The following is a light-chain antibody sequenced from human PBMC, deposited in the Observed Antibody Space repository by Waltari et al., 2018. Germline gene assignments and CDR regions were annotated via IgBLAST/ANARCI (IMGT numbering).Light chain of an antibody. J-gene: IGKJ1*01. CDR2: GAS. V-gene: IGKV3-20*01. CDR3: QHYVTSQKT. CDR1: QTIDNGY. Sequence: EIVLTQSPGTLSLSPGERATLSCRASQTIDNGYLAWYRQKPGQAPRLLIYGASTRATGIPDRFSGSGSGTDFTLTISRLEPEDFAVYYCQHYVTSQKTFGQGTKVEVK.